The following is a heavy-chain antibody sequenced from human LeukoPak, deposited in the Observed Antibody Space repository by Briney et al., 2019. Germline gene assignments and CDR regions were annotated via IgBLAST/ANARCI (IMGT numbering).Heavy chain of an antibody. Sequence: GASVKVSCKASGYTFTRYYMYWVRQAPGQGLECMGMINPSAGSTSYAQKFQGRVTMTRDTSTSTVYMELSSLKSDDTAVYYCARRNSGYQDLDFWGQGTLVTVSS. CDR2: INPSAGST. J-gene: IGHJ4*02. CDR3: ARRNSGYQDLDF. D-gene: IGHD5-12*01. V-gene: IGHV1-46*01. CDR1: GYTFTRYY.